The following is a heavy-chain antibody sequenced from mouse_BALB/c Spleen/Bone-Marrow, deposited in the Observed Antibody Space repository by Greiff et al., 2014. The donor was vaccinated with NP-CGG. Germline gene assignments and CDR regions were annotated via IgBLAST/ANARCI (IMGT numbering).Heavy chain of an antibody. D-gene: IGHD1-1*01. CDR2: IDPANGNT. Sequence: EVQLQQSGAELVKPGASVKLSCTASGFNIKDTYMHWVKQRPEQGLEWIGRIDPANGNTKYDPKFQGKATITADTSSNTAYLQLSSLTSEETAVYYCANHYYGSSLFAYWGQGTLVTVSA. CDR1: GFNIKDTY. V-gene: IGHV14-3*02. CDR3: ANHYYGSSLFAY. J-gene: IGHJ3*01.